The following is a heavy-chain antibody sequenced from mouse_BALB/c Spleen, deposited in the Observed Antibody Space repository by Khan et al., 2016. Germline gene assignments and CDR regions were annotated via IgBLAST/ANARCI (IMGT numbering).Heavy chain of an antibody. Sequence: EVKLLESGGGLVQPGGSLKLSCAASGFAFSRYWMSWVRQAPGKGLEWIGEINPDSSTINYTPSLKDKFIISSDNAKNTLYLQISKVRSEDTALYYCARAGYYEYLAYWGQGTLVTVSA. CDR1: GFAFSRYW. J-gene: IGHJ3*01. CDR2: INPDSSTI. D-gene: IGHD2-4*01. V-gene: IGHV4-1*02. CDR3: ARAGYYEYLAY.